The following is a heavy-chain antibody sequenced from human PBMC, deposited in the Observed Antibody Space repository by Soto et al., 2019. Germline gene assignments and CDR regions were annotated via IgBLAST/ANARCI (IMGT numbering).Heavy chain of an antibody. V-gene: IGHV3-30*01. CDR2: ISYDGSNK. Sequence: QVQLVESGGGVVQPGRSLRLSCAASGFTFSSYAMHWVRQAPGKGLEWVTVISYDGSNKYYADSLKGRFTVSRDNSKNTLYLQMNRLSGEDEAEYYCARDSWSFDYWGQGTLGTVSS. D-gene: IGHD2-15*01. J-gene: IGHJ4*02. CDR3: ARDSWSFDY. CDR1: GFTFSSYA.